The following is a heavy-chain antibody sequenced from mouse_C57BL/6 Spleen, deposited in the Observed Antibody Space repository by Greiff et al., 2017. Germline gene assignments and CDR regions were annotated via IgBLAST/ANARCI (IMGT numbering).Heavy chain of an antibody. CDR3: ARGYYGSSYGYFDV. D-gene: IGHD1-1*01. V-gene: IGHV1-82*01. J-gene: IGHJ1*03. Sequence: VQLQQSGPELVKPGASVKISCKASGYAFSSSWMNWVKQRPGKGLEWIGRIYPGDGDTNYNGKFKGKATLTADKSSSTADMRLSSLTSEDSAVYFCARGYYGSSYGYFDVWGTGTTVTVSS. CDR2: IYPGDGDT. CDR1: GYAFSSSW.